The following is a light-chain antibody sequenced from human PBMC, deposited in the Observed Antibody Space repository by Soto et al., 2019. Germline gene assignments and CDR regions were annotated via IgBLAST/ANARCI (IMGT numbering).Light chain of an antibody. V-gene: IGKV3-15*01. J-gene: IGKJ3*01. CDR2: GAS. Sequence: EIVMTQSPVTLSVSPGERATLSCRASQSVGSHLAWYQQRPGQAPRLLIYGASYRATGIPPRFSGSGSVTDFTLTISSLQSEDFAVYYCQQYDNRPPFTFGPGTKVDI. CDR3: QQYDNRPPFT. CDR1: QSVGSH.